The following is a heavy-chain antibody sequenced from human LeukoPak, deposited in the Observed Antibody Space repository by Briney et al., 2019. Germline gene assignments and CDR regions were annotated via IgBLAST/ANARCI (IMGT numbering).Heavy chain of an antibody. V-gene: IGHV1-8*01. Sequence: GASVKVSCKASGYTFTSYDINWVRQATGQGLEWMGWMNPNSGNTGYAQEFQGRVTMTRNTSISTAYMELSSLRSEDTAVYYCARARGGSGSGYYYVRYWGQGTLVTVSS. D-gene: IGHD3-22*01. J-gene: IGHJ4*02. CDR2: MNPNSGNT. CDR3: ARARGGSGSGYYYVRY. CDR1: GYTFTSYD.